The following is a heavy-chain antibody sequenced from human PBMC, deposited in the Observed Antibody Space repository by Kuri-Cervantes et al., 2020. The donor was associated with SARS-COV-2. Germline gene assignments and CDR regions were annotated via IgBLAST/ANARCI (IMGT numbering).Heavy chain of an antibody. J-gene: IGHJ4*02. V-gene: IGHV3-48*04. CDR2: IGTSGTTK. Sequence: GESLKISCVASGFTFSAYTLNWVRQAPGKGLEWVSNIGTSGTTKYYADSVKGRFTISRDNAKNSLYLQMSSLRAEDTAVYYCARDLRLGKSLDYWGQGTLVTVSS. D-gene: IGHD7-27*01. CDR1: GFTFSAYT. CDR3: ARDLRLGKSLDY.